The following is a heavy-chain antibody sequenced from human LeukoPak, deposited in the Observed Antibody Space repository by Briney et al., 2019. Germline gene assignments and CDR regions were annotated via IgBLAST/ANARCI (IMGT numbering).Heavy chain of an antibody. CDR1: GFTFSSYE. CDR3: AELGITMIGGV. V-gene: IGHV3-48*03. J-gene: IGHJ6*04. CDR2: ISSSGSTI. D-gene: IGHD3-10*02. Sequence: GGSLRLSCAASGFTFSSYEMNWVRQAPGKGLEWVSYISSSGSTIYYEDSVKGRFTISRDNAKNSLYLQMNSLRAEDTAVYYCAELGITMIGGVWGKGTTVTISS.